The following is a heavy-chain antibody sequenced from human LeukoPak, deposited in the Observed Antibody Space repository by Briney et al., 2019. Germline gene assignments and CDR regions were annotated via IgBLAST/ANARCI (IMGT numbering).Heavy chain of an antibody. V-gene: IGHV4-4*07. D-gene: IGHD2/OR15-2a*01. CDR3: AREGLPSSIPDY. J-gene: IGHJ4*02. CDR2: IYISGST. Sequence: SETLSLTCTVSGGSISSYSWSWIRQAAGKGLEWIGRIYISGSTNYNPSLKSRVTMSVDTSKYQFSLNLNSVTAADTAVYYCAREGLPSSIPDYWGQGILVTVSS. CDR1: GGSISSYS.